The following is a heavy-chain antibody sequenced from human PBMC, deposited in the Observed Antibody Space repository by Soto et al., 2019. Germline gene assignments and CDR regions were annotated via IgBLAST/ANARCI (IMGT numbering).Heavy chain of an antibody. D-gene: IGHD5-18*01. V-gene: IGHV4-34*01. CDR1: GGSFSGYY. J-gene: IGHJ5*02. CDR2: INHSGST. CDR3: ARGRKRGYRYGHNWFDP. Sequence: SETLSLTCAVYGGSFSGYYWSWIRQPPGKGLEWIGEINHSGSTNYNPSLKSRVTISVDTSKNQFSLKLSSVTAADTAVYYCARGRKRGYRYGHNWFDPWGQGTLVTVSS.